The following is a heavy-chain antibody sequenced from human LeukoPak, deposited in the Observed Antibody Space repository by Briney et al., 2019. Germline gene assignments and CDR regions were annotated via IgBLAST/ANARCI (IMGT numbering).Heavy chain of an antibody. CDR3: AKRDSAGLYYFDY. CDR1: GFTFTNYA. J-gene: IGHJ4*02. Sequence: GGSLRLSCAASGFTFTNYAMSRVRQAPGKGLEWVSTIGKSGGGTYYADSVKGRFTISRDNSKSTLYLQMNSLRAEDTAVYYCAKRDSAGLYYFDYWGQGTLVTVSS. CDR2: IGKSGGGT. V-gene: IGHV3-23*01. D-gene: IGHD5-18*01.